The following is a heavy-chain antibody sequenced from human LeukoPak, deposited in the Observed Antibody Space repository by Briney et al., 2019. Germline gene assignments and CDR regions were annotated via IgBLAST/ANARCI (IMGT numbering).Heavy chain of an antibody. CDR2: IRYDGTNK. Sequence: GGSLRLSCTASGFTFSSYAMHWVRQSPGEGLEWVAFIRYDGTNKYYADSVRGRFTISRDNSKNTLYLQMNSLRGEDTAVYYCAKDEIIDIYYMDVWGKGTTVTVSS. CDR1: GFTFSSYA. CDR3: AKDEIIDIYYMDV. J-gene: IGHJ6*03. V-gene: IGHV3-30*02. D-gene: IGHD2/OR15-2a*01.